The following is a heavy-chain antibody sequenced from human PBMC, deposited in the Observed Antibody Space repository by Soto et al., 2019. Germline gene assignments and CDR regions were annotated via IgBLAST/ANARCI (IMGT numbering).Heavy chain of an antibody. J-gene: IGHJ4*02. CDR3: ARDRGYTGYDFAY. D-gene: IGHD5-12*01. CDR1: GFTFSRYA. CDR2: INHDSGTI. Sequence: EVQLVESGGGLLQPGGSLRLSCAASGFTFSRYAMNWVRQAPGKGLESVSYINHDSGTIYYADSVKGRFTISRDNANNFLSLQMNSLRAEDAAVYYCARDRGYTGYDFAYWGQGTLVTVSS. V-gene: IGHV3-48*01.